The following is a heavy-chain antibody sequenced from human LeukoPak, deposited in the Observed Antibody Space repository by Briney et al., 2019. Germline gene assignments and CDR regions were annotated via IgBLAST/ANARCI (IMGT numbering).Heavy chain of an antibody. D-gene: IGHD6-13*01. CDR3: ARAKRAADFFEGFDS. Sequence: GGSLRLSCAVSGLTVSSNYMNWVRQAPGKGLEWVSIFYSDGSTFYADSVRGRFTISRDNSKNTLFLQMNSLRAEDTAVYYCARAKRAADFFEGFDSWGQGTLVTVSS. CDR2: FYSDGST. J-gene: IGHJ4*02. CDR1: GLTVSSNY. V-gene: IGHV3-53*01.